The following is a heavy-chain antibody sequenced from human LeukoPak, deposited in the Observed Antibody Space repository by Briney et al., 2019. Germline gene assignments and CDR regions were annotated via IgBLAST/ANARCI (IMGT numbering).Heavy chain of an antibody. V-gene: IGHV1-2*02. D-gene: IGHD2-2*01. CDR2: IIPKSGDT. CDR3: ARDSRGLVVPAATDY. J-gene: IGHJ4*02. CDR1: AYIFSGHY. Sequence: PRASVKVSCKAAAYIFSGHYIHWVRQAPGQGLEWMGWIIPKSGDTKYAQKFQGRVTMTRDTSITTAYMELNRLTSDDTAVYYCARDSRGLVVPAATDYWGQGTLVTVSS.